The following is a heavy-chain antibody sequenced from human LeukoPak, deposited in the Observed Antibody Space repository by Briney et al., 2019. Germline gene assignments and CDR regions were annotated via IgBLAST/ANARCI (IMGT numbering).Heavy chain of an antibody. CDR2: LYNTENT. D-gene: IGHD3-22*01. J-gene: IGHJ4*02. CDR3: ARLTADSSLYFVD. CDR1: GFTVNSNY. V-gene: IGHV3-53*01. Sequence: GGSLRLSCAASGFTVNSNYLSWVRQAPGKGLEWVSTLYNTENTYYANSVKGRFSISRDNSKNTLFLQMNSLRAEDTAVYYCARLTADSSLYFVDWGPGTLVTVSS.